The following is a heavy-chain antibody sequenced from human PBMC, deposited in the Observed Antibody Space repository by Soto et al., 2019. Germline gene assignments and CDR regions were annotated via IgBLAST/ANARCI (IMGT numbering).Heavy chain of an antibody. CDR3: ARENRDYGDYAPNWFDP. CDR1: GGTFSSYA. Sequence: QVQLVQSGAEVKQPGSSVKVSCKASGGTFSSYAISWVRQAPGQGREWMGGIIPIFGTANYAQKFQGRVTITADESKSTAYMELSSLRSEDTAVYYCARENRDYGDYAPNWFDPRGQGTLVTVSS. J-gene: IGHJ5*02. CDR2: IIPIFGTA. V-gene: IGHV1-69*01. D-gene: IGHD4-17*01.